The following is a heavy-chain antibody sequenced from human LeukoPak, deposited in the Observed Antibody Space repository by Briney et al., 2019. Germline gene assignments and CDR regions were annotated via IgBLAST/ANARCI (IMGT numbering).Heavy chain of an antibody. V-gene: IGHV3-30*02. D-gene: IGHD3-9*01. CDR3: ARGWDDILTGYTSDYYMDV. CDR2: IQYDGTTK. CDR1: GCNFNYCG. Sequence: GGSLRLSCLVSGCNFNYCGMHWVRQAPGKGLEWVAFIQYDGTTKYYADSVKGRFTISRENSKNTLDLQMHSLKAEDTAVYYCARGWDDILTGYTSDYYMDVWGKGTTVTVSS. J-gene: IGHJ6*03.